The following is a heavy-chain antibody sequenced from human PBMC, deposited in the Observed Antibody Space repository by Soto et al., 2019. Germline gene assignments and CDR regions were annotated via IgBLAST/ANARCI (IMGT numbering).Heavy chain of an antibody. J-gene: IGHJ4*02. V-gene: IGHV3-7*04. D-gene: IGHD3-22*01. CDR2: IKQDGSEK. Sequence: GGSLRLSCAASGFTFSSYWMSWARQAPGKGLEWVANIKQDGSEKYYVDSVKGRFTISRDNAKNSLYLQMNSLRAEDTAVYYCARDPWFAGSGYYFDWGQGTLVTVSS. CDR1: GFTFSSYW. CDR3: ARDPWFAGSGYYFD.